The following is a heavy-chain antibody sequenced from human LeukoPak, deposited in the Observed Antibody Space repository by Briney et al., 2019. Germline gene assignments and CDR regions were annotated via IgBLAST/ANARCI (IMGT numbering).Heavy chain of an antibody. CDR1: GFTFTSYW. D-gene: IGHD2-2*01. J-gene: IGHJ4*02. Sequence: GGPLRLSCAASGFTFTSYWMTWVRQAPGKGLERVANIKQDGSEKYYVDSVKGRFTISRDNAKNSLYLQMNSLRAEDTAVYYCARASTIDYWGQGTLVTVSS. V-gene: IGHV3-7*01. CDR3: ARASTIDY. CDR2: IKQDGSEK.